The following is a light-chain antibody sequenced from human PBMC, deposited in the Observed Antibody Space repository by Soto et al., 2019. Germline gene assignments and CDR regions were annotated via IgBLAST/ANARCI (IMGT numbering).Light chain of an antibody. CDR1: ESVSTNY. J-gene: IGKJ4*02. CDR3: QQHGSGPLT. V-gene: IGKV3-20*01. CDR2: GAS. Sequence: EIVLTQSPGSLSLSPGQRATLSCRASESVSTNYFAWYQQKPGQAPRLLISGASSRATGIPDRFSGSGSGGECNLTINSLVAEDFEVEYCQQHGSGPLTFGDGTKVEIK.